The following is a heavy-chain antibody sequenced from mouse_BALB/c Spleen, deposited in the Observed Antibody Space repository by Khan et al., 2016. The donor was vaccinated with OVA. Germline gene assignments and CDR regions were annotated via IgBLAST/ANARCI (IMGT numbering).Heavy chain of an antibody. J-gene: IGHJ1*01. CDR2: IHYSGST. CDR1: GYSITSGYS. Sequence: EVQLQESGPDLVKPSQSLSLTCTVTGYSITSGYSWHWIRQFPGDKLEWMGYIHYSGSTNYNPSLTSRISITRDTSKNQFFLQLNSVTTEDTATYDCARSGNTVVAYRYFDVWGAGTTVTVSS. D-gene: IGHD1-1*01. V-gene: IGHV3-1*02. CDR3: ARSGNTVVAYRYFDV.